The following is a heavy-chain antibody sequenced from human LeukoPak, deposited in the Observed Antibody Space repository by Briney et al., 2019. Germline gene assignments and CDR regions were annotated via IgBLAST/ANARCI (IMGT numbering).Heavy chain of an antibody. V-gene: IGHV3-23*01. CDR1: GFTFSSYS. CDR3: AKDGSYDSSGYYAQPSDF. D-gene: IGHD3-22*01. CDR2: ISGSGGST. Sequence: GGSLRLSCAASGFTFSSYSMNWVRQAPGKGLEWVSAISGSGGSTYYADSVKGRFTISRDNSKNTLYLQMNSLRAEDTAVYYCAKDGSYDSSGYYAQPSDFWGQGTLVTVSS. J-gene: IGHJ4*02.